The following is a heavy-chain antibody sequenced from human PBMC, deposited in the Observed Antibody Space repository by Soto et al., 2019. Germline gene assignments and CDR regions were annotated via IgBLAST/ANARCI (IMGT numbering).Heavy chain of an antibody. J-gene: IGHJ4*02. CDR1: GGTFSSYT. CDR3: ARDADTAYHY. D-gene: IGHD5-18*01. V-gene: IGHV1-69*08. CDR2: IIPILSIA. Sequence: QVQLVQSGAEVKKPGSSVKVSCKASGGTFSSYTISWVRQAPGQGLEWMGRIIPILSIANYAQKFQGRVTITADKSTSTAYMELSSLRSEDTPVYYCARDADTAYHYWGQGTLVTVSS.